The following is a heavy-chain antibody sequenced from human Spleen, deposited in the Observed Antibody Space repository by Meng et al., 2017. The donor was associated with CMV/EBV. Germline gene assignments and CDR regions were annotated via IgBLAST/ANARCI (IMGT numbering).Heavy chain of an antibody. CDR2: INSNSGFT. Sequence: GGSLRLSCKASGYTFTDYYIHWVRQAPGQGLEWMGWINSNSGFTIYAQKFQGRVTMTRDTSISTVDMELTRLRSDDRAVYYCARGRQWLADHYLDYWGQGTLVTVSS. J-gene: IGHJ4*02. V-gene: IGHV1-2*02. CDR3: ARGRQWLADHYLDY. D-gene: IGHD6-19*01. CDR1: GYTFTDYY.